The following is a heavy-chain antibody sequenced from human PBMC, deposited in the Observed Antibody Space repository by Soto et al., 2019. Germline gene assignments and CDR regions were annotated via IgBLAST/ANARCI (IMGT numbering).Heavy chain of an antibody. CDR2: ISPMFGAA. Sequence: QVQLVQSGAEMKKPGSSVKVSCQSSGGTFNTYAMNWVRQAPGQGPEWMGDISPMFGAANYAPKFQGRVTITAEESTGTSYMQLCSLTSEDTALYFCAREVQDHTPDSDYWGQGTLVTVSS. J-gene: IGHJ4*02. D-gene: IGHD1-1*01. CDR3: AREVQDHTPDSDY. CDR1: GGTFNTYA. V-gene: IGHV1-69*01.